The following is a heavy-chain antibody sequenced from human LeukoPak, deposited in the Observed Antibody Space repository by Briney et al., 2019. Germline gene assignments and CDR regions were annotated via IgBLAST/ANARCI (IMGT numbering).Heavy chain of an antibody. CDR1: GFTFRSYS. V-gene: IGHV3-21*01. CDR2: ISSSSSYI. Sequence: GGSLRLSCAASGFTFRSYSMNWVRQAPGKGLEWVSSISSSSSYIYYADSVKGRFTISRDNAKNSLYLQMNRLRDEDTAVYYCASQYCGGDCYNYWGQGTLVTVSS. D-gene: IGHD2-21*02. J-gene: IGHJ4*02. CDR3: ASQYCGGDCYNY.